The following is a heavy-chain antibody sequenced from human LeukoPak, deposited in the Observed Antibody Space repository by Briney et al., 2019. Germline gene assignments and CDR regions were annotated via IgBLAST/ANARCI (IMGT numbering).Heavy chain of an antibody. D-gene: IGHD1-26*01. J-gene: IGHJ4*02. V-gene: IGHV1-69*13. Sequence: ASVKVSCKASGGTFSSYAISWVRQAPGQGLEWMGGIIPIFGTANYAQKFQGRVTITADESTSTAYMELSSLRSEDTAVYYCARDLGGSYHAAFEYWGQGTLVTVSS. CDR1: GGTFSSYA. CDR2: IIPIFGTA. CDR3: ARDLGGSYHAAFEY.